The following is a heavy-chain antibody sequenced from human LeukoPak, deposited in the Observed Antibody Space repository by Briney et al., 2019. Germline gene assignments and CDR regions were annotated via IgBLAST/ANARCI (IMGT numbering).Heavy chain of an antibody. CDR3: AKVVGSGYYLWVFDY. CDR2: ISGSGGST. V-gene: IGHV3-23*01. Sequence: GGSLRLSCAVSGFTFSSYGMSWVRHAPGKWLEWVSAISGSGGSTYYADSVKGRFTISRDNSKNTLYLQMNSLRAEDTAVYYCAKVVGSGYYLWVFDYWGQGTLVTVSS. CDR1: GFTFSSYG. D-gene: IGHD3-22*01. J-gene: IGHJ4*02.